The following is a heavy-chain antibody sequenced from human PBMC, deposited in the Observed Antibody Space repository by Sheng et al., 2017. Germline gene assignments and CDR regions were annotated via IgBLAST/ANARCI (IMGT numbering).Heavy chain of an antibody. V-gene: IGHV4-39*01. J-gene: IGHJ4*02. CDR1: GDSISSSSYF. CDR2: LLQWDH. CDR3: ARLAGIHGVINTHSLLDY. D-gene: IGHD3-3*01. Sequence: QLQLQESGPRLVKPSETLSLTCTVSGDSISSSSYFWGWIRQPPEGAGLDWECLLQWDHLLQPVLKSRVTISIDTSKNQXSLNLSSVTAADTAVYYCARLAGIHGVINTHSLLDYWCREHWSPSP.